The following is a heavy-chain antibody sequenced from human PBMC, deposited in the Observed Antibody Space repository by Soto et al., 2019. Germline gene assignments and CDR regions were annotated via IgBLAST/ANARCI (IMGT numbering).Heavy chain of an antibody. V-gene: IGHV3-30*18. CDR3: AKGHLSYDSSGPAPYGDY. D-gene: IGHD3-22*01. Sequence: SLRLSCAASGFTFSSYGMHWVRQAPGKGLEWVAVISYDGSNKYYADSVKGRFTISRDNSKNTLYLQMNSLRAEDTAVYYCAKGHLSYDSSGPAPYGDYWGQGTLVTVSS. CDR1: GFTFSSYG. CDR2: ISYDGSNK. J-gene: IGHJ4*02.